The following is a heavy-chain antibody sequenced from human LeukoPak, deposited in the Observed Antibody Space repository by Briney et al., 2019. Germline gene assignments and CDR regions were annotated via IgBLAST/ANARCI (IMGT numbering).Heavy chain of an antibody. CDR2: INFDGSST. CDR3: SRVSTTDDH. V-gene: IGHV3-74*01. J-gene: IGHJ4*02. D-gene: IGHD2/OR15-2a*01. CDR1: GFTFSSHW. Sequence: PGGSLRLSCAASGFTFSSHWMHWVRQAPGKGLVWVSRINFDGSSTSYADSVKGRFTISRDNAKNTLYLQMNSLRAEDTAVYYCSRVSTTDDHWGQGTLVTVSS.